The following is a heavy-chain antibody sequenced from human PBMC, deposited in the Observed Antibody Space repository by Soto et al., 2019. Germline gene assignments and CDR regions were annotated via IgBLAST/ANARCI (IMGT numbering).Heavy chain of an antibody. D-gene: IGHD6-19*01. CDR1: GGSISSYY. J-gene: IGHJ4*02. V-gene: IGHV4-59*08. Sequence: SETLSLTCTVSGGSISSYYWSWIRQPPGKGLEWVGYIDSSGSTNYNPSLKSRVTISVDTSKNQFSLRLSSVTAADTAVYYCARHTVTHRGYSSGWLDYWGQGTLVTVSS. CDR2: IDSSGST. CDR3: ARHTVTHRGYSSGWLDY.